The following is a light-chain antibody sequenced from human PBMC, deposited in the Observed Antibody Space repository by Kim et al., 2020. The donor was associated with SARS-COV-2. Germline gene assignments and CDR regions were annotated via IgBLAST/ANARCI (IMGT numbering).Light chain of an antibody. J-gene: IGKJ4*01. Sequence: DIQMTQSPSTLSASVGDRVTITCRASQSISSWLAWYQQKPGKAPKLLIYDASSLESGFPSRFSGSGSGTEFTLTISSLQPDDFATYYCQQYNSYPLTFGGGTKVEI. CDR1: QSISSW. CDR2: DAS. CDR3: QQYNSYPLT. V-gene: IGKV1-5*01.